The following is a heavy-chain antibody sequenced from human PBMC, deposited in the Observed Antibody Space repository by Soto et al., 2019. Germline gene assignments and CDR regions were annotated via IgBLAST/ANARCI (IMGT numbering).Heavy chain of an antibody. D-gene: IGHD6-19*01. CDR2: IYYSGST. V-gene: IGHV4-59*12. CDR1: GGSISSYY. J-gene: IGHJ4*02. CDR3: AKAVTVAGTLPYY. Sequence: SETLSLTCTVSGGSISSYYWSWIRQPPGKGLEWIGYIYYSGSTNYNPSLKSRVTISVDTSKNSLFLQMSSLRVEDTAVYYCAKAVTVAGTLPYYWGQGTLVTVSS.